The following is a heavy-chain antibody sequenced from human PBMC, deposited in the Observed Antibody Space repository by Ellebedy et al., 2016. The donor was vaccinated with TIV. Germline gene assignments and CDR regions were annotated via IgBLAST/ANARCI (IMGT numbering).Heavy chain of an antibody. J-gene: IGHJ6*02. Sequence: SVKVSXXASGYTFTGYYMHWVRQAPGQGLEWMGGIIPIFGTANYAQKFQGRVTITADESTSTAYMELSSLRSEDTAVYYCARSVVVVPAAMSGYYYYGMDVWGQGTTVTVSS. CDR1: GYTFTGYY. CDR3: ARSVVVVPAAMSGYYYYGMDV. D-gene: IGHD2-2*01. CDR2: IIPIFGTA. V-gene: IGHV1-69*13.